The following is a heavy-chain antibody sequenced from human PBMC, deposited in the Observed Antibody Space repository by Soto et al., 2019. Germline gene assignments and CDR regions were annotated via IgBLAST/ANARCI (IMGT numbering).Heavy chain of an antibody. CDR1: GLTFSSYA. V-gene: IGHV3-23*01. CDR3: AKDSRIAAANYLYYYYGMDV. CDR2: ISGSGGST. J-gene: IGHJ6*02. Sequence: GGSLRLSCAASGLTFSSYAMSWVRQAPGKGLEWVSAISGSGGSTYYADSVKGRFTISRDNSKNTLYLQMNSLRAEDTAVYYCAKDSRIAAANYLYYYYGMDVWGQGTTVTVSS. D-gene: IGHD6-13*01.